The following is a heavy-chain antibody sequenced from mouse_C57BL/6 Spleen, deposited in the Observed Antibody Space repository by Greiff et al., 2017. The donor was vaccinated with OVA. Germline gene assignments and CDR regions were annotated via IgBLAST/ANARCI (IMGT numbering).Heavy chain of an antibody. CDR2: LYPGSGNT. J-gene: IGHJ2*01. CDR3: AREKDYYFDY. V-gene: IGHV1-84*01. Sequence: QVQLQQSGPELVKPGASVKISCKASGYTFTDYYINWVKQRPGQGLEWIGWLYPGSGNTKYNEKFKGKATLTVDTSSSTAYMQLSSLTSEDSAVYFCAREKDYYFDYWGQGTTLTVSS. CDR1: GYTFTDYY.